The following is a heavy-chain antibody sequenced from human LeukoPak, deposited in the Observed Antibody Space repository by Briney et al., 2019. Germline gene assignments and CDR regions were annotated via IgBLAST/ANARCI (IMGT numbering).Heavy chain of an antibody. D-gene: IGHD6-13*01. Sequence: PSEILSLTCTVSGGSISSYYWSWIRQPAGKGLEWIGRIYTSGSTNYNPSLKSRVTMSVDTSKNQFSLKLSSATAADTAVYYCARDRAASGEFDYWGQGTLVTVSS. CDR1: GGSISSYY. V-gene: IGHV4-4*07. CDR3: ARDRAASGEFDY. CDR2: IYTSGST. J-gene: IGHJ4*02.